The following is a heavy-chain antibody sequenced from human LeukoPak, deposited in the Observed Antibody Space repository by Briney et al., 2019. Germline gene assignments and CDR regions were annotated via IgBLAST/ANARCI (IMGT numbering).Heavy chain of an antibody. D-gene: IGHD3-22*01. V-gene: IGHV3-7*01. Sequence: PGGSLRLSCAASGFTFSTFAMIWVRQPPGKGLEWVANIKQDGSEKYYVDSVKGRFTISRDNAKNSLYLQMNSLRAEDTAVYYCARVVSYDSSGYYFGDVAFDIWGQGTMVTVSS. CDR1: GFTFSTFA. J-gene: IGHJ3*02. CDR2: IKQDGSEK. CDR3: ARVVSYDSSGYYFGDVAFDI.